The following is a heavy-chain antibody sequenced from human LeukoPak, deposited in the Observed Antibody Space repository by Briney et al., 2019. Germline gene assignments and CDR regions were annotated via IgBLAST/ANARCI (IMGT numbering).Heavy chain of an antibody. Sequence: GGSLRLSCAASGFTFSSYSMNWVRQAPGKGLEWVSSISSSSSYIYYADSAKGRFTISRDNAKNSLYLQMNSLRAEDTAVYYCARPAVAGSFDYWGQGTLVTVSS. J-gene: IGHJ4*02. V-gene: IGHV3-21*01. CDR3: ARPAVAGSFDY. CDR1: GFTFSSYS. CDR2: ISSSSSYI. D-gene: IGHD6-19*01.